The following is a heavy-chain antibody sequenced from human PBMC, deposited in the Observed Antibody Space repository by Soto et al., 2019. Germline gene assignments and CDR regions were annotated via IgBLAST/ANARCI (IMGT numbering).Heavy chain of an antibody. D-gene: IGHD3-10*01. CDR3: ARDQGEIGLLWFGESGSRWYYYGMDV. V-gene: IGHV1-18*01. J-gene: IGHJ6*02. CDR1: GYTFTSYG. Sequence: QVQLVQSGAEVKKPGASVKVSCKASGYTFTSYGISWVRQAPGQGLEWMGWISAYNGNTNYAQKLQGRVTMTTDTSTSTAYMELRSLRSDDTDVYYCARDQGEIGLLWFGESGSRWYYYGMDVWGQGTTVTVSS. CDR2: ISAYNGNT.